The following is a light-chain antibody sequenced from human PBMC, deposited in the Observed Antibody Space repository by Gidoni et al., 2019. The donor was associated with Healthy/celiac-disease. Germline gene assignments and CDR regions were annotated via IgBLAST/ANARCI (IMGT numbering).Light chain of an antibody. J-gene: IGLJ2*01. CDR1: SRDVGGYKF. CDR3: SSYTSSSTLV. V-gene: IGLV2-14*01. CDR2: EVN. Sequence: QSALTQPASVSGSPGQSITISCTGTSRDVGGYKFVSWYQQHPGKAPKLMIFEVNNRPSGVSNRFSGSKSGNTASLTISGLQAEDEADYYCSSYTSSSTLVFGGGTKLTVL.